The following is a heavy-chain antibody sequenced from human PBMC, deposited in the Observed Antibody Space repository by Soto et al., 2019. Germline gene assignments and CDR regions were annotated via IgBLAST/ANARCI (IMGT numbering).Heavy chain of an antibody. Sequence: SETLSLTCTVSGGSISSSSYYWGWIRQSPGKGLEWIGSIYYSGSTYYNPSLKSRVTISVDTSKNQFSLKLSSVTAADTAVYYCARRYYDILTGYPPTRRNWFDPWGQGTLVTVSS. V-gene: IGHV4-39*01. CDR2: IYYSGST. CDR3: ARRYYDILTGYPPTRRNWFDP. CDR1: GGSISSSSYY. D-gene: IGHD3-9*01. J-gene: IGHJ5*02.